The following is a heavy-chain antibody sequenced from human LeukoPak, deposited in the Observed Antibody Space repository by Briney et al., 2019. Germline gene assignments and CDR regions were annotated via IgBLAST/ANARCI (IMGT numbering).Heavy chain of an antibody. CDR1: GYTFIDYY. J-gene: IGHJ4*02. V-gene: IGHV1-46*04. CDR3: ARHSCTGNSCHFDY. CDR2: INPRGGST. D-gene: IGHD2-8*02. Sequence: ASVKVSCMASGYTFIDYYMHWVRQAPGQGLEWMGIINPRGGSTTYAQKLQGRVTMTRDTSTSTVYMELSSLRSEDTALYYCARHSCTGNSCHFDYWDEGPLVTVSS.